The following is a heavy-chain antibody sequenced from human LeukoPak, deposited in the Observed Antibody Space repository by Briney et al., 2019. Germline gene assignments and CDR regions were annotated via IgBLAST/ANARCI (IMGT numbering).Heavy chain of an antibody. J-gene: IGHJ4*02. V-gene: IGHV1-69*02. D-gene: IGHD6-19*01. CDR3: ARRKLGIAVAGFDY. Sequence: SVKVSCKASGGTFSSYTISWVRQAPGQGLEWMGRIIPILGIANYAQKFQGRVTITADKSTSTAYMELSSLRSEDTAVYYCARRKLGIAVAGFDYWGQGTLVTVSS. CDR1: GGTFSSYT. CDR2: IIPILGIA.